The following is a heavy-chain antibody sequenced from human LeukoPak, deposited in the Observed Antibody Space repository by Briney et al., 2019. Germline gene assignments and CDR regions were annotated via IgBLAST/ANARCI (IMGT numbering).Heavy chain of an antibody. CDR2: IYHSGST. CDR1: GGSISSYY. J-gene: IGHJ4*02. Sequence: SETLSLTCTVSGGSISSYYWSWIRQPPGKGLEWIGYIYHSGSTNYNPSLKSRVTISVDTSKNQFSLKLSSVTAADTAVYYCARVGSSGWYDYFDYWGQGTLVTASS. V-gene: IGHV4-59*01. D-gene: IGHD6-19*01. CDR3: ARVGSSGWYDYFDY.